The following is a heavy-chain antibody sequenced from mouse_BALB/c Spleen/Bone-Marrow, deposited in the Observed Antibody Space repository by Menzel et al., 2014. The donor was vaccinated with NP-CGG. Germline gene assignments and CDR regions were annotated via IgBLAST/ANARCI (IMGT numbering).Heavy chain of an antibody. J-gene: IGHJ2*01. CDR2: INPYNGGT. V-gene: IGHV1-18*01. CDR3: ARWGDYGKDFDY. Sequence: VQLKESGPELVKPGASMKISCKASGYSFTGYTMNWVKQSHGKNLGWIGLINPYNGGTSYNQKFKGKATLTVDKSSSTAYMELLSLTSEDSAVYYCARWGDYGKDFDYWGQGTTLTVSS. D-gene: IGHD2-4*01. CDR1: GYSFTGYT.